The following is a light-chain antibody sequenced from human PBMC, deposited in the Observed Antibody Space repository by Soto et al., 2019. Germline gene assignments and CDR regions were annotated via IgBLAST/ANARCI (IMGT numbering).Light chain of an antibody. CDR3: QQYGACPLT. Sequence: EIVMTQSPVTLSVSPGERATLSCRASQNIRSNFLAWYQQKPGQPPRLLIYGITTRATGIPARFSASGSGTECTLTISSLQSEDLAVYYCQQYGACPLTFGGGTKVEIK. J-gene: IGKJ4*01. V-gene: IGKV3-15*01. CDR1: QNIRSN. CDR2: GIT.